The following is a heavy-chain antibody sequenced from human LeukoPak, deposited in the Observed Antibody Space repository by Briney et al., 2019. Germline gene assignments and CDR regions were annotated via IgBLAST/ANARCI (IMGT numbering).Heavy chain of an antibody. Sequence: PSETLSLTCTVSGGSISNYYCSWIRQPPGQGQERIANFFYSGSTNYNHTLKSRVTISMDTSKNQLSLNLTSVTAADAAVYYCARLLGSSHGYYFDYWGQGTLVTVSS. J-gene: IGHJ4*02. CDR3: ARLLGSSHGYYFDY. CDR2: FFYSGST. V-gene: IGHV4-59*08. CDR1: GGSISNYY. D-gene: IGHD5-18*01.